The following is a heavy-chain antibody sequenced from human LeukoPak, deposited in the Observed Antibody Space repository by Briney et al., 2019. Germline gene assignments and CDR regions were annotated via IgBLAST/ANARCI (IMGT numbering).Heavy chain of an antibody. CDR3: ATTSPMVSLFSRLNYGMDV. CDR1: GYSFTSYW. V-gene: IGHV5-51*01. Sequence: GESLKISCKGSGYSFTSYWIGWVRQMPGKGLEWMGIIYPGDSDTRYSPSFQGQVTISADKSISTAYLQWSSLKASDTAMYYCATTSPMVSLFSRLNYGMDVWGQGTTVTVSS. J-gene: IGHJ6*02. D-gene: IGHD3-10*01. CDR2: IYPGDSDT.